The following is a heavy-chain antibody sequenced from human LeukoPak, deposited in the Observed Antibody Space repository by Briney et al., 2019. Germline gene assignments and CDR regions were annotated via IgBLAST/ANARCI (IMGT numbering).Heavy chain of an antibody. CDR1: GGSISSGSYY. CDR2: IYTSGST. CDR3: AXXXXDXTRYSSGWXXXXYYXXX. V-gene: IGHV4-61*02. D-gene: IGHD6-19*01. J-gene: IGHJ4*02. Sequence: SQTLSLTCTVSGGSISSGSYYWSWIRQPAGKGLEWIGRIYTSGSTNYNPSLKSRVTISVDTSKNQFSLKPSSVTAADQAGYYXAXXXXDXTRYSSGWXXXXYYXXXWGQGTLVTXSS.